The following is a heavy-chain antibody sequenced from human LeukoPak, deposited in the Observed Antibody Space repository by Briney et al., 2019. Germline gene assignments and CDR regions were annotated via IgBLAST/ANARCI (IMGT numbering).Heavy chain of an antibody. CDR1: GGTFNKYS. D-gene: IGHD6-13*01. J-gene: IGHJ3*02. V-gene: IGHV1-69*06. CDR2: IIPMFVTA. CDR3: ARDDFSSARAFDI. Sequence: SVKVSCKASGGTFNKYSISWVRQAPGQGPDWMGGIIPMFVTANYAQKFQGRLTITADKSTSTAYMELSSLRSEDTAAYYCARDDFSSARAFDIWGQGTMVTVSS.